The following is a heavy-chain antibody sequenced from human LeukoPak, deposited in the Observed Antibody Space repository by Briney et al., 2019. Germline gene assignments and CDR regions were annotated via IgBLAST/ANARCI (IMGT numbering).Heavy chain of an antibody. Sequence: GGSLRLSCAASGFTFSNYYISWIRQAPGKGLEWVSYISGSGSTIYYADSVRGRFTVSRDNAKNSLYLQMNSLRAEDTAVYYCARDRSGYTYGWLDYWGQGTLVTVSS. J-gene: IGHJ4*02. CDR3: ARDRSGYTYGWLDY. CDR2: ISGSGSTI. D-gene: IGHD5-18*01. CDR1: GFTFSNYY. V-gene: IGHV3-11*04.